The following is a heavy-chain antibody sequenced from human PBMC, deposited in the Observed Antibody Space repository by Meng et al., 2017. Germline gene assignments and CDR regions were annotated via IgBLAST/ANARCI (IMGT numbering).Heavy chain of an antibody. V-gene: IGHV7-4-1*02. CDR3: ARVGYCSGGSCPHY. CDR1: GYTFTSYA. D-gene: IGHD2-15*01. CDR2: INTNTGNP. Sequence: VQLVRCVPGLKNLGATVKVSCKASGYTFTSYAMNGVRQAPGQGLEWMGWINTNTGNPTYAQGLTGRFVFSLDTSVSTAYLQISSLKAEDTAVYYCARVGYCSGGSCPHYWGQGTLVTVSS. J-gene: IGHJ4*02.